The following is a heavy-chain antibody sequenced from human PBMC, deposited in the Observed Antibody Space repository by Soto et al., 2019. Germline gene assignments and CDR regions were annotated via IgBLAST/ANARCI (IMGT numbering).Heavy chain of an antibody. Sequence: GGSLRLSCAASGFTFSNAWMSWVRQAPGKGLEWVGRIKSKTDGGTTDYAAPVKGRFTISRDDSKNTLYLQMNSLKTEDTAVYYCTTDNWNYVSRYYYYGMDVWGQGXTVTVSS. D-gene: IGHD1-7*01. J-gene: IGHJ6*02. CDR2: IKSKTDGGTT. V-gene: IGHV3-15*01. CDR3: TTDNWNYVSRYYYYGMDV. CDR1: GFTFSNAW.